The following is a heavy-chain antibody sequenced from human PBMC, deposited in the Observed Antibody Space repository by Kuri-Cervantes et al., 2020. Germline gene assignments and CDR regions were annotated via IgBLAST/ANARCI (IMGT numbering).Heavy chain of an antibody. J-gene: IGHJ4*02. CDR1: GGSVSSGSYY. V-gene: IGHV4-39*01. CDR2: IYYSGST. D-gene: IGHD2-15*01. Sequence: SETLSLTCTVSGGSVSSGSYYWGWIRQPPGKGLEWIGSIYYSGSTYYNPSLKSRVTISVDTSKNQFSLKLSSVTAADTAVYYCARVGSRRASHFDYWGQGTLVTSPQ. CDR3: ARVGSRRASHFDY.